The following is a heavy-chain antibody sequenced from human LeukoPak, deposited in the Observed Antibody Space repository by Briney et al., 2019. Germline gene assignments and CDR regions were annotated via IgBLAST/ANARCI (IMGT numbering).Heavy chain of an antibody. J-gene: IGHJ4*02. CDR1: GFKFSNYW. Sequence: PGGSLRLSCAAAGFKFSNYWMRWVRQVPGKGLVWVSRINRDGGITTYADSVKGRFTISRDNTKNMLYLQLNSLRAEGTAVYYCISDSEGRSGGDYWGQGTLVTVSS. CDR3: ISDSEGRSGGDY. CDR2: INRDGGIT. V-gene: IGHV3-74*03. D-gene: IGHD3-10*01.